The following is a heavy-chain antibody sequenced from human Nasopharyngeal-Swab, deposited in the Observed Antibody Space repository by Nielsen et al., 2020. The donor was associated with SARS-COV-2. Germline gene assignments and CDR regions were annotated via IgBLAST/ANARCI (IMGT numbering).Heavy chain of an antibody. V-gene: IGHV4-34*01. Sequence: TLSLTCAVYGGSFSGYYWSWIRQPPGKGLEWIGEINHSGSTNYNPSLKSRVTISVDTSKNQFSLKLSSVTAADTAVYYCARGRCSSTSCRGCSGGSCYYGMDVWGQGTTVTVSS. CDR3: ARGRCSSTSCRGCSGGSCYYGMDV. CDR2: INHSGST. CDR1: GGSFSGYY. D-gene: IGHD2-2*01. J-gene: IGHJ6*02.